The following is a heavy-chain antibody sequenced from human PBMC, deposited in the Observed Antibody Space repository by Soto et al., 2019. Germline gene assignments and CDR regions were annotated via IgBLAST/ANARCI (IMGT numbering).Heavy chain of an antibody. CDR2: ISGSGDRT. Sequence: EVQLLESGGGLVQPGGSLRLSCAASGITISNYPMSWVRQAPGKGLDWVSGISGSGDRTYYADSAKGRFTISKDISRNSLSRQLDSLGVEDTAVYFCVKDDGGYPSTAPHWGQVTLVTVSS. CDR1: GITISNYP. D-gene: IGHD3-22*01. J-gene: IGHJ4*02. V-gene: IGHV3-23*01. CDR3: VKDDGGYPSTAPH.